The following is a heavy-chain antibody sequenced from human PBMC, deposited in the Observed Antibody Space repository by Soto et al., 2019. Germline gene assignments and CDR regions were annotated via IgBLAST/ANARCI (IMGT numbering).Heavy chain of an antibody. V-gene: IGHV4-59*01. J-gene: IGHJ4*02. CDR2: IYYSGST. CDR3: ARGGLKWEGGVFDF. CDR1: GGSISSYY. D-gene: IGHD1-26*01. Sequence: SETLSLTCTVSGGSISSYYWSWIRQPPGKGLEWIGYIYYSGSTNYNPSLKSRVTMTTDTSTSTAYLELRSLTSDDTAVYYCARGGLKWEGGVFDFWGQGTLVTVSS.